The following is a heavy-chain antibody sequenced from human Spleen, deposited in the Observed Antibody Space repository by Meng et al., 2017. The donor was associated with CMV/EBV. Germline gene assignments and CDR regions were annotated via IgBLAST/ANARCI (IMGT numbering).Heavy chain of an antibody. J-gene: IGHJ4*02. D-gene: IGHD3-22*01. CDR3: AREGYYYDSGAYYGH. CDR1: AFIFSSYV. Sequence: TAFIFSSYVMNWVRQAPGKGLEWVSSISSSSSYIYYADSVKGRFTISRDNAKNSLYLQMNSLRAEDTAVYYCAREGYYYDSGAYYGHWGQGTLVTVSS. V-gene: IGHV3-21*01. CDR2: ISSSSSYI.